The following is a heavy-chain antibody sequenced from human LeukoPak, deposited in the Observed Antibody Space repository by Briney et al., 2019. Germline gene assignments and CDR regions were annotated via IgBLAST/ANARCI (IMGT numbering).Heavy chain of an antibody. CDR1: GFTFSSYA. D-gene: IGHD3-9*01. J-gene: IGHJ4*02. Sequence: GGSLRLSCAASGFTFSSYAMSWVRQAPGKGLEWVSAISGSGGSTYYADSVKGRFTISRDNSKNTLYLQMNSLRAEDTAVYYCAKVLGLSTGYYEYYFDYWGQGTLVTVSS. V-gene: IGHV3-23*01. CDR2: ISGSGGST. CDR3: AKVLGLSTGYYEYYFDY.